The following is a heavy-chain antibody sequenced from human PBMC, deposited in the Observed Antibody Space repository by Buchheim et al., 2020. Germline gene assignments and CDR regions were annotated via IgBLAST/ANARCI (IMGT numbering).Heavy chain of an antibody. J-gene: IGHJ4*02. Sequence: QVQLVESGGGVVQPGRSLRLSCAASGFTFSSYGMHWVRQAPGKGLEWVAIISYDGSDIYYADSVKGRFTISRDNSKNTLYLKMNSLRAEDTAVYYCAKNRIVGGTRGPDYWGQGTL. CDR1: GFTFSSYG. CDR3: AKNRIVGGTRGPDY. V-gene: IGHV3-30*18. D-gene: IGHD1-26*01. CDR2: ISYDGSDI.